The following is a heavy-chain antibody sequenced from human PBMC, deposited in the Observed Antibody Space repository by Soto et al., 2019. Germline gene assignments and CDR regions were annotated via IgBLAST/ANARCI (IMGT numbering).Heavy chain of an antibody. CDR2: SNSDASTT. J-gene: IGHJ1*01. CDR1: GFPFSSYW. CDR3: ARGYYGSEGTEYFQL. Sequence: EVQLVQSGGDLVHPGGSLILSCTASGFPFSSYWMQWVRQAPGKGLVWISRSNSDASTTTYADSVKGRFTISRDNAENTLFLQMNSLRVDDTAVYYCARGYYGSEGTEYFQLWGRGTLVTVSS. D-gene: IGHD3-10*01. V-gene: IGHV3-74*03.